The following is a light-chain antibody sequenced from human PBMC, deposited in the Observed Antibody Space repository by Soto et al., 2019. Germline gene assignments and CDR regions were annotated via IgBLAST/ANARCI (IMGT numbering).Light chain of an antibody. CDR3: HPYGGSPSWT. J-gene: IGKJ1*01. V-gene: IGKV3-20*01. CDR2: GAS. CDR1: QSVSSNY. Sequence: EIVLTQSPGTLSLSPGERATLSCRASQSVSSNYLNWYQQKPGQATRLLIYGASSRATGIPDRYSGGASGTEFALSISRLEPEDFAVYSCHPYGGSPSWTFGQGTNVEIK.